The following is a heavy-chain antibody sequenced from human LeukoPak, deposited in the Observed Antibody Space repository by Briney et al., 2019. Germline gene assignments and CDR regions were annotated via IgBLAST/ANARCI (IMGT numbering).Heavy chain of an antibody. CDR1: GYTFTGYY. D-gene: IGHD3-10*01. J-gene: IGHJ4*02. Sequence: ASVKVSCKASGYTFTGYYMHWVRQAPGQGLEWMGWINPNSGNTGYAQKFQGRVTMTRNTSISTAYMELSSLRSEDTAVYYCARAPPLLLWFGEFKYYFDYWGQGTLVTVSS. V-gene: IGHV1-8*02. CDR2: INPNSGNT. CDR3: ARAPPLLLWFGEFKYYFDY.